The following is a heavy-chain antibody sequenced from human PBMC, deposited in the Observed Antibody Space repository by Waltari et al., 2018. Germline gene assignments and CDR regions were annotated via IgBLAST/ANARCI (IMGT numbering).Heavy chain of an antibody. D-gene: IGHD3-10*01. J-gene: IGHJ6*02. CDR2: ISSDGTSI. V-gene: IGHV3-74*01. CDR1: GFTFIRFW. CDR3: ARGVGFGDYYYYGMDV. Sequence: EMQLVESGGNLVRPGESLRRACAASGFTFIRFWYHWCGQGPGKGRVGVSRISSDGTSIGYADSVKGRFTISRDKSKNTLYLQMNSLRAEDTAVYYCARGVGFGDYYYYGMDVWGQGTTVTVSS.